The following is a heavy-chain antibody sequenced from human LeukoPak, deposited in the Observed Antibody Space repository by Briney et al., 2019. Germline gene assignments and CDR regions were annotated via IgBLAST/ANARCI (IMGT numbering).Heavy chain of an antibody. CDR2: ISYDGSNK. J-gene: IGHJ6*02. CDR3: ARLEEDIVVVPAAGPKYYYYGMDV. CDR1: GFTFSSYA. V-gene: IGHV3-30*04. D-gene: IGHD2-2*01. Sequence: EPGGSLRLSCAASGFTFSSYAMHWVRQAPGKGLEWVAVISYDGSNKYYADSVKGRFTISRDNSKNTLYLQMNSLRAEDTAVYYCARLEEDIVVVPAAGPKYYYYGMDVWGQGTTVTVSS.